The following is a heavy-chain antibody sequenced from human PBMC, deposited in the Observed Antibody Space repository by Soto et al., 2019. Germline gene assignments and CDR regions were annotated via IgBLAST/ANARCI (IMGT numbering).Heavy chain of an antibody. D-gene: IGHD5-18*01. J-gene: IGHJ4*02. Sequence: PGGSLRLSCAASGFTFSSYAMRWVRQAPGKGLEWVSGISDRGGSTYYADSVKGRFTISRDNSKNTLYLQMNSLRAEETAVYYCAKGKGSFGFRPFDYWGQGALVTISS. V-gene: IGHV3-23*01. CDR1: GFTFSSYA. CDR2: ISDRGGST. CDR3: AKGKGSFGFRPFDY.